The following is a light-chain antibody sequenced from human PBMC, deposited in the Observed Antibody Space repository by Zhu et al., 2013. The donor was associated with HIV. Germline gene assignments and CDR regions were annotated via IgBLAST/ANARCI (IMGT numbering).Light chain of an antibody. V-gene: IGKV3-20*01. J-gene: IGKJ4*01. CDR1: QSVTSH. CDR2: GAS. CDR3: QQYDSSPLT. Sequence: EIVLTQSPGSLSLSPGERTTLSCRASQSVTSHLAWYQQKPGQAPRLLIYGASSRATGIPDRFSGSGSGTDFTLTISKLEPEDFAVYYCQQYDSSPLTFAEGPRWR.